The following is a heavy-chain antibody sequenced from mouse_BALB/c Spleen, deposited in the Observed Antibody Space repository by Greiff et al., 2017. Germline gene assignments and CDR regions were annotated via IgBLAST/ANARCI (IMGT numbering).Heavy chain of an antibody. V-gene: IGHV2-9*02. Sequence: VQGVESGPGLVAPSQSLSITCTVSGFSLTSYGVHWVRQPPGKGLEWLGVIWAGGSTNYNSALMSRLSISKDNSKSQVFLKMNSLQTDDTAMYYCARESNYLYYFDYWGQGTTLTVSS. J-gene: IGHJ2*01. CDR2: IWAGGST. CDR3: ARESNYLYYFDY. CDR1: GFSLTSYG. D-gene: IGHD2-5*01.